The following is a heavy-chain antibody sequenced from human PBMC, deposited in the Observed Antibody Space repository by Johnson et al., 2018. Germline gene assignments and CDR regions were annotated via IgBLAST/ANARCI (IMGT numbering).Heavy chain of an antibody. V-gene: IGHV3-7*01. D-gene: IGHD2-2*01. CDR1: GFTFSSYW. CDR2: IKQDGSEK. J-gene: IGHJ6*03. Sequence: VQLVQSGGGLAEPGGSLRLSCAASGFTFSSYWMSWVRQAPGKGLEWVANIKQDGSEKYYVDSVKGRFTISRDNAKNSLDLQMNSLRAEDTAVYYCARVKSYCSSTSCYLNYYYYMDVWGKGTTVTVSS. CDR3: ARVKSYCSSTSCYLNYYYYMDV.